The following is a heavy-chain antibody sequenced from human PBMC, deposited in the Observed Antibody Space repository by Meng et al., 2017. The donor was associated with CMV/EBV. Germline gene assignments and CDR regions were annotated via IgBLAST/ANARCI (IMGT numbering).Heavy chain of an antibody. D-gene: IGHD3-22*01. Sequence: ESAPELGTPSEPRILTGSVCGGFFSGFFWTWIRQPAGKGLEWIGRIYSTGGTNYNPSFESRVTISLDGSNNQFSLKLNSVTAADTAIYYCARERGDDSGYNFDSWGQGTLVTVSS. CDR1: GGFFSGFF. CDR2: IYSTGGT. V-gene: IGHV4-4*07. J-gene: IGHJ4*02. CDR3: ARERGDDSGYNFDS.